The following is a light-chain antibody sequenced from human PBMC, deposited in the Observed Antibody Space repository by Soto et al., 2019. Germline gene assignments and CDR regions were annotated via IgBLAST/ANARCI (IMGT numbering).Light chain of an antibody. CDR2: EVN. V-gene: IGLV2-8*01. J-gene: IGLJ1*01. CDR1: SSDVGGYNY. CDR3: SSYAGSSNV. Sequence: QSVLTQPPSVSGSPGQSVAISCTRTSSDVGGYNYVSWYQQHPGKAPKLMIYEVNKRPSGVPDRFSGSKSGNTASLTVSGLQAEDEADYYCSSYAGSSNVFGTGTKVTVL.